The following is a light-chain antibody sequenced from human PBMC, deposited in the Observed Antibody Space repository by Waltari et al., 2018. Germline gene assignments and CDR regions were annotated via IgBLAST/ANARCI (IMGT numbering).Light chain of an antibody. CDR2: DDY. CDR3: QVWDPVRRHAWL. J-gene: IGLJ3*02. CDR1: SIGTKS. Sequence: SYVLIQIPSVSVAPGQTARITCGGDSIGTKSVHWYQQKAGQAPLLAITDDYDPPSGIPERFSGSNSGNTAALTIARVEAGDEADYYCQVWDPVRRHAWLFGGGTKLTVL. V-gene: IGLV3-21*02.